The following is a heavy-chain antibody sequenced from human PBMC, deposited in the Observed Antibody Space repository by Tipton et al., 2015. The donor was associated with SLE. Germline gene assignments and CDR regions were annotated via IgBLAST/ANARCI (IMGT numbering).Heavy chain of an antibody. Sequence: TLSLTCAVYGGSLSDYYWSWIRQSPGKGLECIGEINSSGSANYHPSLKSRATISVDTSKNQFSLKLTSVTAADTAVYYCARGKISWAIFVVRNYFGSWGQGTPVTVSS. CDR1: GGSLSDYY. CDR3: ARGKISWAIFVVRNYFGS. V-gene: IGHV4-34*01. J-gene: IGHJ4*02. CDR2: INSSGSA. D-gene: IGHD2-21*01.